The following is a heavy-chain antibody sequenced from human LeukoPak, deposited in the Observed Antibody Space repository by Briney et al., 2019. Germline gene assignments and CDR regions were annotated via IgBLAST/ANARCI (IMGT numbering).Heavy chain of an antibody. CDR3: ARDGAVLWFGELNSAYGMDV. Sequence: GASVKVSCKASGYTFNSHYVHWVRQAPGQGLEWMGWINPNSDDTNYAQKFQDRVTMTRDTSISTVYMELSRLRSDDTAMYYCARDGAVLWFGELNSAYGMDVWGQGTTVTVSS. CDR2: INPNSDDT. CDR1: GYTFNSHY. V-gene: IGHV1-2*02. J-gene: IGHJ6*02. D-gene: IGHD3-10*01.